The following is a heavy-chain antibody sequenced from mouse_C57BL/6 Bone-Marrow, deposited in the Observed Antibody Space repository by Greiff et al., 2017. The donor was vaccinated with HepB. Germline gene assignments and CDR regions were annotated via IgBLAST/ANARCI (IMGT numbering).Heavy chain of an antibody. Sequence: ESGPGLVKPSQSLSLTCSVTGYSITSGYYWNWIRQFPGNKLEWMGYISYDGSNNYNPSLKNRISITRNTSKNQFFLKLNSVNNEDTATYYCARDPLYDYDEAYWGQGTLVTVSA. CDR3: ARDPLYDYDEAY. J-gene: IGHJ3*01. V-gene: IGHV3-6*01. CDR2: ISYDGSN. CDR1: GYSITSGYY. D-gene: IGHD2-4*01.